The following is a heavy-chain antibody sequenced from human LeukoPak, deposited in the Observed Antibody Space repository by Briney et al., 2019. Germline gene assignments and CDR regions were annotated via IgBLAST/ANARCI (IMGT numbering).Heavy chain of an antibody. J-gene: IGHJ4*02. D-gene: IGHD6-13*01. V-gene: IGHV3-23*01. CDR2: ITNSGDNT. CDR1: GFTFSSYA. Sequence: GGSLRLSCAASGFTFSSYAMSWVRQAPGKGLEWVSVITNSGDNTYYADSVKGRFTISRDNSKNTLYLQINSLRAEDTAIYYCAKAPMEDSWYIHFDYWGQGTLVTVSS. CDR3: AKAPMEDSWYIHFDY.